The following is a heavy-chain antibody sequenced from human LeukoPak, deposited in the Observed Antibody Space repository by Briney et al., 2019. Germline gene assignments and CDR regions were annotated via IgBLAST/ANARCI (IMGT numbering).Heavy chain of an antibody. V-gene: IGHV4-30-4*01. D-gene: IGHD3-22*01. CDR2: IYYSGST. CDR3: ARPYYYDSRIDP. Sequence: SETLSHTCTVSGGSISSGDYYWSWIRQPPGKGLEWMAYIYYSGSTYYNPSLKSRVTMTVDTSKNQLSLKLSSVTAADTAVFYCARPYYYDSRIDPWGQGILVSVSS. J-gene: IGHJ5*02. CDR1: GGSISSGDYY.